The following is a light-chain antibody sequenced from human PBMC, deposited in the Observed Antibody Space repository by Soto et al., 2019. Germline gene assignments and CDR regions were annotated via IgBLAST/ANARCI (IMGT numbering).Light chain of an antibody. CDR3: QQTFNTPRT. CDR2: AAS. V-gene: IGKV1-39*01. CDR1: QNIPGY. J-gene: IGKJ1*01. Sequence: DIQMTQSPSSLSASVGDRVTITCRASQNIPGYLNWFQQKPGKAPKLLIYAASSLQSGVPSRFSGSESGTDFTLTISNVQPEDFATYYCQQTFNTPRTFGQGTKVEIK.